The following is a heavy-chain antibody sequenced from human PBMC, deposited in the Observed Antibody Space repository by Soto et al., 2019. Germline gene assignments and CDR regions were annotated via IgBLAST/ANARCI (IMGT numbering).Heavy chain of an antibody. CDR3: ARWAGQVRDYGGPFDY. J-gene: IGHJ4*02. Sequence: QVQLVQSGAEVKNPGASVTVSCKASGERFSTYGISWVRQAPGQGLEWMGWISTHNTNTNYAPKFQGRLLLTIDTSTTTAHMELRSLRPDVTAVYYCARWAGQVRDYGGPFDYWGQGTLVTVSS. CDR2: ISTHNTNT. CDR1: GERFSTYG. V-gene: IGHV1-18*04. D-gene: IGHD4-17*01.